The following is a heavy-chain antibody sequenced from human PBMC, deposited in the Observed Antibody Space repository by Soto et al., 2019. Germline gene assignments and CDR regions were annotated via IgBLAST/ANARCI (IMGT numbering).Heavy chain of an antibody. CDR1: GFTFSNAW. V-gene: IGHV3-15*01. CDR3: ATGGYYPDY. Sequence: GGSLRLSCAGSGFTFSNAWMKWVRQAPGKGLEWVGRVKSKTHGGTTDYAAPVKGRFTISRDDSENTVFLQMNSLKTEDTAVYYCATGGYYPDYWGQGTLVTVSS. CDR2: VKSKTHGGTT. J-gene: IGHJ4*02. D-gene: IGHD3-10*01.